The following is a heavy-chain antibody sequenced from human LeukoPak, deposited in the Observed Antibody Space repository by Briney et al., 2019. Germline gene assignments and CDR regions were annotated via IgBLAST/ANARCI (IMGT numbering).Heavy chain of an antibody. J-gene: IGHJ4*02. D-gene: IGHD3-22*01. CDR3: ATDPTEYYYDSSGYYPY. V-gene: IGHV1-24*01. Sequence: ASVKVSCKVSGYTLTELSMHWVRQAPGKGLEWMGGFDPEDGETIYAQKFQGRVTMTEDTSTDTAYMELSSLRSEDTAVYYCATDPTEYYYDSSGYYPYWGQGTLVTVSS. CDR1: GYTLTELS. CDR2: FDPEDGET.